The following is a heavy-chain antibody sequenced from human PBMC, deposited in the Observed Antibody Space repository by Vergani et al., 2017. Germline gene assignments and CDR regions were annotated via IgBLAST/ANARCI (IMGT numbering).Heavy chain of an antibody. V-gene: IGHV4-59*02. CDR1: GGSVNSYY. Sequence: QLHLQESGPGLVKPSETLSLTCTVSGGSVNSYYWSWIRQPPGKGLEWMGYVSFRGDTLYDPSVKGRMTISLNTSSNQFSLYLTSVTAADTAVYYCARSRIYYGAGSPDYWVQGTLVTVSS. J-gene: IGHJ4*02. D-gene: IGHD3-10*01. CDR3: ARSRIYYGAGSPDY. CDR2: VSFRGDT.